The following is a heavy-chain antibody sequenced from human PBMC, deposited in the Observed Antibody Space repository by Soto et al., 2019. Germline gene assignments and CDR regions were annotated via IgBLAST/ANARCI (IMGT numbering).Heavy chain of an antibody. Sequence: QVQLVQSGAEVKKPGSSVKVSCKASGGTFSSYTISWVRQAPGQGLEWMGRIIPILGIANYAQKFQGRVTIPAXKXPSTAYRELSSLRSEDTAVYYCAMEYCSSTSCYRDYWGQGTLVTVSS. V-gene: IGHV1-69*02. J-gene: IGHJ4*02. CDR3: AMEYCSSTSCYRDY. D-gene: IGHD2-2*02. CDR2: IIPILGIA. CDR1: GGTFSSYT.